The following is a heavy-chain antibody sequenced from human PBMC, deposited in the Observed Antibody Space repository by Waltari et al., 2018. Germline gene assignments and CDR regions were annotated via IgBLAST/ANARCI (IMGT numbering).Heavy chain of an antibody. J-gene: IGHJ3*02. CDR2: IYHSGST. V-gene: IGHV4-38-2*02. CDR1: GYSISSGYY. D-gene: IGHD6-6*01. Sequence: QVQLQESGPGLVKPSETLSLTCAVSGYSISSGYYWGWIRQPPGKGLEWIGSIYHSGSTYYNPSLKSRVTISVDTSKNQFSLKLSSVTAADTAVYYCARENWGYSSSSKAFDIWGQGTMVTVSS. CDR3: ARENWGYSSSSKAFDI.